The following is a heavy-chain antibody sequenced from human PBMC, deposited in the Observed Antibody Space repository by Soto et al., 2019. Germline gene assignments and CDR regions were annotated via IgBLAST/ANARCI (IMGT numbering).Heavy chain of an antibody. CDR3: ARSVVVTAIYYYGMDV. CDR2: IYYSGST. CDR1: GGSISSGGYY. J-gene: IGHJ6*02. V-gene: IGHV4-31*03. D-gene: IGHD2-21*02. Sequence: QVQLQESGPGLVKPSQTLSLTCTVSGGSISSGGYYWSWIRQHPGKGLEWIGYIYYSGSTYYNPSLKSRVTIAVDTSKNQFSRKLSSVTAADTAVYYCARSVVVTAIYYYGMDVWGQGTTVTVSS.